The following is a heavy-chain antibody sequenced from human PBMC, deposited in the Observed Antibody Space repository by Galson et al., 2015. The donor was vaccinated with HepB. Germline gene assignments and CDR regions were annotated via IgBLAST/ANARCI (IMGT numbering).Heavy chain of an antibody. J-gene: IGHJ4*02. Sequence: SLRLSCAASGFTFSSYGMHWVRQAPGKGLEWVAVISYDGSNKYYADSVKGRFTISRDNSKNTLYLQMNSLRAEDTAVYYCAKELSRAARCRFPPPLDYWGKGTLVTVSS. CDR1: GFTFSSYG. CDR2: ISYDGSNK. D-gene: IGHD2-8*01. V-gene: IGHV3-30*18. CDR3: AKELSRAARCRFPPPLDY.